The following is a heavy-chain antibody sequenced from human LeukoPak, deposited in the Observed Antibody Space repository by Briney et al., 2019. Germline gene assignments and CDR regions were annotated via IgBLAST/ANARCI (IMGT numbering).Heavy chain of an antibody. CDR1: GGSISSYY. J-gene: IGHJ6*02. V-gene: IGHV4-4*07. CDR2: IYTSGST. D-gene: IGHD3-10*01. CDR3: ARDSTAWFGESGATDYYYGMDV. Sequence: SETLSLTCTVSGGSISSYYWSWIRPPAGKGLEWIGRIYTSGSTNYNPSLKSRVTMSVDTSKNQFSLKLSSVTAADTAVYYCARDSTAWFGESGATDYYYGMDVWGQGTTVTVSS.